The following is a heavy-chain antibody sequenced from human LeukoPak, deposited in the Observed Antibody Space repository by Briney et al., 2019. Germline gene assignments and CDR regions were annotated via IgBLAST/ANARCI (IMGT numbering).Heavy chain of an antibody. CDR2: ISGSGGST. Sequence: GGSLRLSCAASGFTFSSYGMSWVRQAPGKGLEWVSAISGSGGSTYYADSVKGRFTISRDNSKNTLYLQMNSLRAEDTAVYYCAKYQYYCSSTSCYKEFDYWGQGTLVTVSS. J-gene: IGHJ4*02. D-gene: IGHD2-2*01. V-gene: IGHV3-23*01. CDR1: GFTFSSYG. CDR3: AKYQYYCSSTSCYKEFDY.